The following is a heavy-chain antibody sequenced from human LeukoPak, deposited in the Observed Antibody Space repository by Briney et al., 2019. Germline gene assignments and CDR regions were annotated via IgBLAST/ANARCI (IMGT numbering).Heavy chain of an antibody. CDR1: GYTFTSYD. CDR2: MNPASGNT. V-gene: IGHV1-8*01. J-gene: IGHJ3*02. CDR3: ARVPREIASI. Sequence: ASVKVSCKTSGYTFTSYDINWVRQATGQGLEWMGYMNPASGNTGYAQKFQGRVTMTTDTSISTAYMELSSLRSEDTAVYYCARVPREIASIWGQGTMVTVSS. D-gene: IGHD3-16*02.